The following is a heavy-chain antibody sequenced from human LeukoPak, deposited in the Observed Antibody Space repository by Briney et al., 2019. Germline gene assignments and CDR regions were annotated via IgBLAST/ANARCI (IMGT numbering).Heavy chain of an antibody. Sequence: GESLKISCKGSGYSFSNYWIGWVRQMAGKGLEWMGIIYPAGSDTRYSPSFQGQVTISADKSISTAYLQWSSLKASDSAMYYCARLQDDCFDYWGQGTLVTVSS. J-gene: IGHJ4*02. CDR3: ARLQDDCFDY. CDR2: IYPAGSDT. CDR1: GYSFSNYW. D-gene: IGHD2-15*01. V-gene: IGHV5-51*01.